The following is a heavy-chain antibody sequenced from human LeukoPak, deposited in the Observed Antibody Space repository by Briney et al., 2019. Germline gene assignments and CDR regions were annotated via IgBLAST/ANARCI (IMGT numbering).Heavy chain of an antibody. Sequence: ASVKVSCKASGYTFTSYAMHWVRQAPGQRLEWMGWINAGNHNTKYSQKFQGRVTITRDTSASTAYMELSSLRSEDTAVYYCASTGYSSSWYGVFDYWGQGTLVIVSS. CDR1: GYTFTSYA. J-gene: IGHJ4*02. CDR2: INAGNHNT. D-gene: IGHD6-13*01. V-gene: IGHV1-3*01. CDR3: ASTGYSSSWYGVFDY.